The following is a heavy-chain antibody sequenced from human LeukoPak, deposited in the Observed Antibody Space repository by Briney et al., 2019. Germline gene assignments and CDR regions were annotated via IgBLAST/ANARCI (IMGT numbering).Heavy chain of an antibody. J-gene: IGHJ5*02. D-gene: IGHD3-22*01. CDR3: AREHYYDSSGYQAWFDP. CDR1: GYAFTGYY. CDR2: INPNSGGT. Sequence: ASVKVSCKASGYAFTGYYMHWVRQAPGQGLEWMGWINPNSGGTNYAQKFQGRVTMTRDTSISTAYMELSRLRSDDTAVYYCAREHYYDSSGYQAWFDPWGQGTLVTVSS. V-gene: IGHV1-2*02.